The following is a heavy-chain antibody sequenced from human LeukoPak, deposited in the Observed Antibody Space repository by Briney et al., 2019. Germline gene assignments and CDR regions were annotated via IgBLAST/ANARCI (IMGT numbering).Heavy chain of an antibody. CDR1: GYTFTGYY. CDR3: ARDVSDDYGDYEGYFDY. J-gene: IGHJ4*02. Sequence: ASVKVSCKASGYTFTGYYMHWVRQAPGQGLEWMGWISPNSGGTNYAQKFQGRVTMTRDTSISTAYMELSRLRSDDTAVYYCARDVSDDYGDYEGYFDYWGQGTLVTVSS. CDR2: ISPNSGGT. D-gene: IGHD4-17*01. V-gene: IGHV1-2*02.